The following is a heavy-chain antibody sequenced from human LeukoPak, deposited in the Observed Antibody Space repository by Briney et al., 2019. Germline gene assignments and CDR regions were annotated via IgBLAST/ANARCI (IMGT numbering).Heavy chain of an antibody. CDR3: EKDLGGSGDYRPY. D-gene: IGHD2-21*02. V-gene: IGHV3-23*01. CDR2: ISGSDGST. Sequence: GGSLRLSCAASGFTFSNYAMSWVRQAPGKGLEWVSAISGSDGSTYYADSVKGRFTISRDNSKNTLYLQMNSLSAEDTAVYYCEKDLGGSGDYRPYWGQGSVVTVSS. J-gene: IGHJ4*02. CDR1: GFTFSNYA.